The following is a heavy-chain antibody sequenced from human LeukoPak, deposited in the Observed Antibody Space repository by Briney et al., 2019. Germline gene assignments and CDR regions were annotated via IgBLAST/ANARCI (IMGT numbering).Heavy chain of an antibody. D-gene: IGHD2-21*02. CDR3: ARAPYCGGDCLAWPGMDV. Sequence: GGSLRLSCAASGFTFSSYAMHWDRQAPGKGLEYVSAISSNGGSTYYANSVKGRFTISRDNSKNTLYLQMGSLRAEDMAVYYCARAPYCGGDCLAWPGMDVWGQGTTVTVSS. V-gene: IGHV3-64*01. CDR1: GFTFSSYA. J-gene: IGHJ6*02. CDR2: ISSNGGST.